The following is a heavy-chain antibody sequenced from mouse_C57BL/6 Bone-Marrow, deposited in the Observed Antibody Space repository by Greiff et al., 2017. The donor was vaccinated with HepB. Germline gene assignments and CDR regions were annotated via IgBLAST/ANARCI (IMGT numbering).Heavy chain of an antibody. Sequence: EVQLQQSGPELVKPGASVKISCKASGYTFTDYYMNWVKQSHGKSLEWIGDINPNNGGTSYNQKFKGKATLTVDKSSSTADMELRSLTSEDSAVYYCARHPYYFDYWGQGTTLTVSS. CDR3: ARHPYYFDY. J-gene: IGHJ2*01. CDR2: INPNNGGT. V-gene: IGHV1-26*01. CDR1: GYTFTDYY.